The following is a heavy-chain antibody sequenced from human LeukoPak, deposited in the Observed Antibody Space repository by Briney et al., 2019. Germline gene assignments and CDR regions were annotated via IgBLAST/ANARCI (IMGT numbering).Heavy chain of an antibody. V-gene: IGHV3-33*01. D-gene: IGHD6-6*01. CDR1: GFTFSSYG. Sequence: PGGSLRLSCAASGFTFSSYGMHWVRQAPGKGLEWVAVIWYDGSNKYYADSVKGRFTISRDNSKNTLYLQMNSLRAEDTAVYYCARPAYSSFRDDAFDIWGQGTMVTVSS. CDR2: IWYDGSNK. CDR3: ARPAYSSFRDDAFDI. J-gene: IGHJ3*02.